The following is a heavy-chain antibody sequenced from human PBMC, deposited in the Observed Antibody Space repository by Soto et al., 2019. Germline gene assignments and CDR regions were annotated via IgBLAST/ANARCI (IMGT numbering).Heavy chain of an antibody. V-gene: IGHV3-30*03. CDR3: VRDSGWPILNFDS. Sequence: PGGSLRLSCTASGFYFRSYGMHWVRQAPGRGLEWVAAASYDGSETYYADSAKGRFTVSKEISKNTAFLQMNALRHEDTAVYFCVRDSGWPILNFDSWGQGTLVTVSS. CDR1: GFYFRSYG. CDR2: ASYDGSET. D-gene: IGHD3-10*01. J-gene: IGHJ4*02.